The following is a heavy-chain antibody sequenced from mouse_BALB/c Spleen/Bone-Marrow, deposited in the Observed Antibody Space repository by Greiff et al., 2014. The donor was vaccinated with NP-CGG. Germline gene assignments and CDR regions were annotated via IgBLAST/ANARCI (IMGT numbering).Heavy chain of an antibody. CDR1: GFAFSSYD. D-gene: IGHD2-4*01. CDR2: ISSGGGST. V-gene: IGHV5-12-1*01. J-gene: IGHJ2*01. CDR3: ARDDYDYFDY. Sequence: EVQVVESGGGLVKPGGSLKLSCAASGFAFSSYDMSWVRQTPEKRLEWVAYISSGGGSTYYPDTVKGRFTISRDNAKNTLYLQMSSLKSGDTAMYYCARDDYDYFDYWGQGTTLTVSS.